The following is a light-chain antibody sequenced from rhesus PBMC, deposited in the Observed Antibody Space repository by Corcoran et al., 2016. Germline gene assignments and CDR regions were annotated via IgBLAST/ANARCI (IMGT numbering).Light chain of an antibody. CDR3: LLYRSDPYS. Sequence: DIQMTQSPSSLSASVGDRVTITCRASQGISNYLSWYQQKPGKAPELLSYDASTLQSGVPSRVSGSGSGTVFTLTINSLQPEDFATYYCLLYRSDPYSFGQGTKVEIK. CDR1: QGISNY. CDR2: DAS. V-gene: IGKV1-43*02. J-gene: IGKJ2*01.